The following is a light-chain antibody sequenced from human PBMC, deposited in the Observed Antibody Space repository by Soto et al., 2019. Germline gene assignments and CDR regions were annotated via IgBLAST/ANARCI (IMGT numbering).Light chain of an antibody. V-gene: IGLV2-14*01. CDR2: DVS. CDR1: SSDVGSYNY. CDR3: GSYTTSSTDD. Sequence: QSALTQPASVSGPPGQSITISCTGTSSDVGSYNYVSWYQQHPGKAPKLMIYDVSNRPSGVSNRFSGSKSGNTASLTISGLQAEDEADYYCGSYTTSSTDDFGTGTKLTVL. J-gene: IGLJ1*01.